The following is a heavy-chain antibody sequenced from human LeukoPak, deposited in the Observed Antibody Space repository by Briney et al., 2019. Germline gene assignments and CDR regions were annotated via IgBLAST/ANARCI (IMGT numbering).Heavy chain of an antibody. Sequence: SVKVSCKASGDTFSSYAISWVRQAPGQGLEWMGGIIPIFGTANYAQKFQGRVTITADESASTAYMELSSLRSEDTAVYYCARGRMAGTYVFDYWGQGTLVTVSS. D-gene: IGHD6-19*01. J-gene: IGHJ4*02. CDR2: IIPIFGTA. CDR1: GDTFSSYA. V-gene: IGHV1-69*13. CDR3: ARGRMAGTYVFDY.